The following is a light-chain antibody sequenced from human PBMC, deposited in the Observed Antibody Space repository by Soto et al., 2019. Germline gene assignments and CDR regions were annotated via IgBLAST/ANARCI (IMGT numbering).Light chain of an antibody. CDR3: KQYDTSPRT. CDR1: QSVTS. CDR2: AAS. Sequence: EIVLTQSPGTLSLSPGERAALSCRASQSVTSLAWYQQKPGQAPRLLIYAASSRATGIPDRFSGSGSGTDFTLTISRLEPEDFAVYYCKQYDTSPRTFGQGTKVEIK. V-gene: IGKV3-20*01. J-gene: IGKJ1*01.